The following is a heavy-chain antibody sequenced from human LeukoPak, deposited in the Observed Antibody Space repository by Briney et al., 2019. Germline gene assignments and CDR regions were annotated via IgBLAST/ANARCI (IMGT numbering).Heavy chain of an antibody. CDR2: IYYSGST. Sequence: SETLSLTCTVSGGSISSYYWSWIRQPPGKGLEWIGYIYYSGSTNYNPSLKSRVTISVDTSKNQFSLKLSSVTAADTAVYYCARAYGGNSQYFQHWGQGTLVTVSS. CDR3: ARAYGGNSQYFQH. CDR1: GGSISSYY. J-gene: IGHJ1*01. D-gene: IGHD4-23*01. V-gene: IGHV4-59*01.